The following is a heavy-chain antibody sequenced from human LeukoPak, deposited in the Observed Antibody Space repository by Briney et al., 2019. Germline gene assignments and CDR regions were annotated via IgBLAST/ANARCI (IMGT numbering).Heavy chain of an antibody. J-gene: IGHJ3*02. D-gene: IGHD6-19*01. CDR2: IIPIFGTA. V-gene: IGHV1-69*13. Sequence: SVKVSCKASGGTFSSYAISWVRQAPGQGLEWMGGIIPIFGTANYAQKFQGRVTITADESTSTAYMELSSLRSEDTAVYYCAREGNEAVAGTGAFDIWGQGTMVTVS. CDR1: GGTFSSYA. CDR3: AREGNEAVAGTGAFDI.